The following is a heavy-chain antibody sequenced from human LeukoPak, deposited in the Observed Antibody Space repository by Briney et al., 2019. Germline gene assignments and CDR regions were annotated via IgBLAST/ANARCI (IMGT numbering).Heavy chain of an antibody. Sequence: GGSLRLSCAASGFTFSSYSMNWVRQAPGKGLEWVSSISSSSSYIYYADSVKGRFTISRDNAKNSLYLQMNSLRAEDTAVYYCARVMTTVTNGWFGPWGQGTLVTVSS. CDR1: GFTFSSYS. CDR2: ISSSSSYI. D-gene: IGHD4-17*01. V-gene: IGHV3-21*01. CDR3: ARVMTTVTNGWFGP. J-gene: IGHJ5*02.